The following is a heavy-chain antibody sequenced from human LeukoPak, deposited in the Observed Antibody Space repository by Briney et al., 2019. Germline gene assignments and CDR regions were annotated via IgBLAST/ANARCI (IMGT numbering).Heavy chain of an antibody. CDR2: IYPADSDN. Sequence: GESLKISCMGSGYSFTSYLIGWVRQMPGKGLEWMGIIYPADSDNRYSAPFQGQVTISADKSISTAYLQWSSLKASDTAMYYCARHTSSSGSWYLGYWGQGTLVTVSS. D-gene: IGHD6-13*01. J-gene: IGHJ4*02. CDR3: ARHTSSSGSWYLGY. V-gene: IGHV5-51*01. CDR1: GYSFTSYL.